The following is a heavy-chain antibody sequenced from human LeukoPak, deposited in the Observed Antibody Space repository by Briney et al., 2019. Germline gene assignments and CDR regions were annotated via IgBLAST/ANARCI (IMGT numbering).Heavy chain of an antibody. J-gene: IGHJ6*02. CDR1: GFTFSSYW. CDR3: AKARSTVTTLKYYYYGMDV. D-gene: IGHD4-17*01. V-gene: IGHV3-74*01. CDR2: INPGGSSI. Sequence: GGSLRLSCAASGFTFSSYWMHWVRQVPGKGLVWVARINPGGSSITYADSVKGRFTISRDNAKNTLYLQMNSLRAEDTAVYYCAKARSTVTTLKYYYYGMDVWGQGTTVTVSS.